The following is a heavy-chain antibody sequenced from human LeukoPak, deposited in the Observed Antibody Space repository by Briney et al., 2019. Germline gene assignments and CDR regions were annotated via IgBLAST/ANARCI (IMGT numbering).Heavy chain of an antibody. Sequence: ASVKVSCKASGGTFSSYAISWVRQAPGQGLEWMGWISAYNGNTNYAQKLQGRVTMTTDTSTSTAYMELRSLRSDDTAVYYCARERGSYRHDYWGQGTLVTVSS. CDR3: ARERGSYRHDY. D-gene: IGHD3-16*02. V-gene: IGHV1-18*01. CDR2: ISAYNGNT. J-gene: IGHJ4*02. CDR1: GGTFSSYA.